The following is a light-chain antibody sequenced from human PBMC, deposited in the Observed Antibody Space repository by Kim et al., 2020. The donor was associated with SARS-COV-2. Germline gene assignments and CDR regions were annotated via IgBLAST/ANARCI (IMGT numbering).Light chain of an antibody. V-gene: IGLV3-19*01. CDR1: SRRYYD. CDR2: GNN. J-gene: IGLJ3*02. Sequence: VEVRTTSITRNRGDSRRYYDGSWYQQPPRQALILIIYGNNQRPSGLSRRFSGSRSGNASSMTIAGPEADEEADYYCSSHDSSDNWVFGGGTQLTVL. CDR3: SSHDSSDNWV.